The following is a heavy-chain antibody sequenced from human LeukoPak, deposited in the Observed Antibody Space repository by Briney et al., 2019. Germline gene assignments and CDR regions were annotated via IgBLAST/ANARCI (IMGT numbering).Heavy chain of an antibody. J-gene: IGHJ3*02. D-gene: IGHD3-22*01. CDR2: IIPILGTT. V-gene: IGHV1-69*08. CDR3: ASFSYYYDSSGYNYPQDAFDI. Sequence: GASVKVSCKASGGTFSNYPISWVRQAPGQGLEWMGRIIPILGTTNYAQKFQGTVTITADKSTSTAYMELSSLRAEDTAVYYCASFSYYYDSSGYNYPQDAFDIWGQGTMVTVSS. CDR1: GGTFSNYP.